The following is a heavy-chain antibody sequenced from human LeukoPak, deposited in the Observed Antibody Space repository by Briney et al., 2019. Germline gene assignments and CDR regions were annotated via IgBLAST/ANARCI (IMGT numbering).Heavy chain of an antibody. V-gene: IGHV3-23*01. Sequence: GGSLRLSCAASGLTFNNYAVSWVRRAPGKGLAWVSTISGGGGGIYYADSVKGRLTISRDNSKETLYLLMNSLSAEDTAVYYCAKDSPLIVEATRWGRNVFDIWGQGTMVTVAS. CDR1: GLTFNNYA. D-gene: IGHD1-26*01. J-gene: IGHJ3*02. CDR3: AKDSPLIVEATRWGRNVFDI. CDR2: ISGGGGGI.